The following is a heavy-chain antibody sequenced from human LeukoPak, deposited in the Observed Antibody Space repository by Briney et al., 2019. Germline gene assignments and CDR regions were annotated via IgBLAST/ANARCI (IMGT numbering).Heavy chain of an antibody. V-gene: IGHV4-4*07. CDR2: IYISGNT. CDR3: ARDLGNIVGATLFDY. D-gene: IGHD1-26*01. Sequence: PSETLSLTCTVSGGSISSYCWGWVRQPAGKGLGWIGRIYISGNTNYNPSLKSRVTMSVDTSKPPFSLTLSSVTAADTAVYYCARDLGNIVGATLFDYWGQGTLVTVSS. J-gene: IGHJ4*02. CDR1: GGSISSYC.